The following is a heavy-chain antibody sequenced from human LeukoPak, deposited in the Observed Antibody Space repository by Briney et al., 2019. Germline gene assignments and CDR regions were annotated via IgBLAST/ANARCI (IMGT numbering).Heavy chain of an antibody. CDR3: GKGGLYCGSTTCYSFDY. CDR2: ISSSGSTI. Sequence: GGSLRLSCAASGFTFSSYSMNWVRQAPGKGLEWVSYISSSGSTIYYADSVKGRFTISRDNAKNSLYLQMNSLSAEDTAVYYCGKGGLYCGSTTCYSFDYWGQGTLVTVSS. D-gene: IGHD2-2*02. J-gene: IGHJ4*02. V-gene: IGHV3-48*04. CDR1: GFTFSSYS.